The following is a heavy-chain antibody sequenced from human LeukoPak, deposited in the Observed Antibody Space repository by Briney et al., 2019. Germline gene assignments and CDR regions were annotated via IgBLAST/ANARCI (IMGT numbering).Heavy chain of an antibody. Sequence: GRSLRLSCAASGFTFSSYGMHGVRQAPGKGLEWGAVISYDGSNKYYADSVKGRFTISRDNSKNTLYLQMNSLRAEDTAVYYCAKDLVRDCSGGSCYGIDYWGQGTLVTVSS. D-gene: IGHD2-15*01. J-gene: IGHJ4*02. CDR2: ISYDGSNK. CDR1: GFTFSSYG. CDR3: AKDLVRDCSGGSCYGIDY. V-gene: IGHV3-30*18.